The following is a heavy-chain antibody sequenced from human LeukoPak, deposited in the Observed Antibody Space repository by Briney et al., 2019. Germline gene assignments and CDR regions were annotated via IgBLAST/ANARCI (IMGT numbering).Heavy chain of an antibody. D-gene: IGHD3-10*01. CDR1: GFSFSSYD. J-gene: IGHJ3*02. Sequence: GGSLRLSCAASGFSFSSYDMHWVRQAPGKGLEWVSAIGSVGDPYYSGSVKGRFTISRENAKNSFYLQMNSLRAGDTAVYYCAREGEVDAFDIWGQGTMVTVSS. V-gene: IGHV3-13*05. CDR2: IGSVGDP. CDR3: AREGEVDAFDI.